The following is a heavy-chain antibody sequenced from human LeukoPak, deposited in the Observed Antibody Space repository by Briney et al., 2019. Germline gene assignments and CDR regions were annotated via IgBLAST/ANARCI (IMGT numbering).Heavy chain of an antibody. V-gene: IGHV4-59*08. CDR2: IYYSEST. D-gene: IGHD6-13*01. CDR1: GGPISSYY. J-gene: IGHJ6*02. Sequence: SETLSLTCTVSGGPISSYYWSWIRQPPGKGLEWIGNIYYSESTNYNPSLKSRVTISVDTSKNQFSPKLTSVTAADTAVYYCARGLGIAAAGSRVYGMDVWGQGTTVTVSS. CDR3: ARGLGIAAAGSRVYGMDV.